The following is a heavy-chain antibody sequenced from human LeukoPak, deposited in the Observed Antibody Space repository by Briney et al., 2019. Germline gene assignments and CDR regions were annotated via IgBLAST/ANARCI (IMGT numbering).Heavy chain of an antibody. D-gene: IGHD3-22*01. V-gene: IGHV3-33*01. CDR2: IWYDGSNK. CDR3: ARDLSHSTYYYDSSGPKNINRDEAFDY. J-gene: IGHJ4*02. Sequence: GRSLRLSCAASGFTFSSYGMHWVRQAPGKGLEWVAVIWYDGSNKYYADSVKGRFTISRDNSKNTLYLQMNSLRAEDTAVYYRARDLSHSTYYYDSSGPKNINRDEAFDYWGQGTLVTVSS. CDR1: GFTFSSYG.